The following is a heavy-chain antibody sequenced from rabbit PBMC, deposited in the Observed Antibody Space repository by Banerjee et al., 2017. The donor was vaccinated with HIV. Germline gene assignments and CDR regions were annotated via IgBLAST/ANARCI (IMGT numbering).Heavy chain of an antibody. CDR1: GFSFSSSDY. J-gene: IGHJ6*01. CDR3: GRDLTDAIGWNFGW. D-gene: IGHD4-1*01. Sequence: QSLEESGGGLVQPEGSLALTCKASGFSFSSSDYICWVRQAPGKGLEWISCIAGSSSGFTYSATWAKGRFTISKTSSTTVTLQMTSLTAADTATYFCGRDLTDAIGWNFGWWGPGTLVTVS. CDR2: IAGSSSGFT. V-gene: IGHV1S40*01.